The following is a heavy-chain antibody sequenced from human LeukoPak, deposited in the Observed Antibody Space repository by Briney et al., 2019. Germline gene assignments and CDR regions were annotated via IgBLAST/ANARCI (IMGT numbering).Heavy chain of an antibody. V-gene: IGHV4-38-2*02. D-gene: IGHD2-15*01. J-gene: IGHJ4*02. CDR3: ARWPLLGYCSGGSCQDNDY. CDR2: IYHSGGA. CDR1: GYSINNGYY. Sequence: PSETLSLTCTVSGYSINNGYYWAWIRQPPGKGLECIGNIYHSGGAYYSPSLKSRVTISVDTSKNQFSLKLSSVTAADTAVYYCARWPLLGYCSGGSCQDNDYWGQGTLVTVSS.